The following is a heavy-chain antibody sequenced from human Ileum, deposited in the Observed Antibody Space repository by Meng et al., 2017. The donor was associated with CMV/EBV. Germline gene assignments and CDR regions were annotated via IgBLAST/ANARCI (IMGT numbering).Heavy chain of an antibody. CDR3: AREGGGWYFDS. V-gene: IGHV4-30-4*01. CDR2: IYYSGST. D-gene: IGHD6-19*01. CDR1: GDSLSTGDYY. Sequence: VQLLESGPGLVKPSQTLSLTCTVSGDSLSTGDYYWSWIRQPPGKGPEWIGYIYYSGSTLYNPSLKSPVTISLDKSKNQFSLRLRSVTAADTAVYFCAREGGGWYFDSWGQGTLVTVSS. J-gene: IGHJ4*02.